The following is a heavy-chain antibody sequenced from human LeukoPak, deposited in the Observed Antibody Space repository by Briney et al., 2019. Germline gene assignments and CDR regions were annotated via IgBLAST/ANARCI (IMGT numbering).Heavy chain of an antibody. CDR3: ARGPPGFYGTDV. J-gene: IGHJ6*02. V-gene: IGHV3-74*01. CDR1: GFTFSSYW. CDR2: INSDGSST. D-gene: IGHD1-14*01. Sequence: GGSLRLSCAASGFTFSSYWMHWVRQAPGKGLVWVSRINSDGSSTTYADSVKGRFTISRDNAKNTLYLQMNSLRAEDTAVYYCARGPPGFYGTDVWGQGTTVTVSS.